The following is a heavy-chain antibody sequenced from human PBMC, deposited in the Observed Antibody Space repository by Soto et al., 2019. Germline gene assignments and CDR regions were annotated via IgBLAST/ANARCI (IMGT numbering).Heavy chain of an antibody. CDR3: ARRRDGYKGHWFDG. J-gene: IGHJ5*02. V-gene: IGHV4-59*08. Sequence: QVQLQESGPGLVTPSETLSLTCTVSGGSISSYYWSWIRQPPGKGLEWIGYIYDSGSTNYNPSLKSRVTISVDPSKNQFSLRLSSVTAADTAVYYCARRRDGYKGHWFDGWGQGTLVTVSS. D-gene: IGHD5-12*01. CDR2: IYDSGST. CDR1: GGSISSYY.